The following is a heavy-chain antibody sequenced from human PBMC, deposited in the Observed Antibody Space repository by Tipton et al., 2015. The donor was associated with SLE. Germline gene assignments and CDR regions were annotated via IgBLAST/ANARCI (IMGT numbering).Heavy chain of an antibody. V-gene: IGHV3-66*01. CDR3: ARASHYDSSGYQPWAFDI. CDR1: GFTVSSNY. J-gene: IGHJ3*02. D-gene: IGHD3-22*01. Sequence: SLRLSCAASGFTVSSNYMNWVRQAPGKGLEWVSVIYSGGSTYYADSVKGRFTISRDNAKNSLYLQMNSLRAEDTAVYYCARASHYDSSGYQPWAFDIWGQGKMVTVSS. CDR2: IYSGGST.